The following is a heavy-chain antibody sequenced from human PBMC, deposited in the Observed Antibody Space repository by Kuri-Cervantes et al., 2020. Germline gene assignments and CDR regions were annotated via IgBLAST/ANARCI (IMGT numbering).Heavy chain of an antibody. D-gene: IGHD2-2*01. CDR2: ISYDGSNK. CDR1: GITFSSYA. Sequence: GESLKISCAASGITFSSYAMHWVRQAPGKGLEWVAVISYDGSNKYYADSVKGRFTISRDNSKNTLYRQMNSVRAEDTAVYYCAKDRYQLLLTPKGAWFDPWGQGTLVTVSS. J-gene: IGHJ5*02. CDR3: AKDRYQLLLTPKGAWFDP. V-gene: IGHV3-30-3*01.